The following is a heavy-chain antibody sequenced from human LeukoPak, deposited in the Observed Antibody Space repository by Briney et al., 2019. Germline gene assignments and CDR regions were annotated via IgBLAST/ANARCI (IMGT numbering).Heavy chain of an antibody. V-gene: IGHV5-51*01. CDR2: IYPGDSDS. J-gene: IGHJ3*02. CDR1: GYSFTSYW. D-gene: IGHD6-6*01. Sequence: GESLKISCKGSGYSFTSYWIGWVRQMPGKGLEWMGIIYPGDSDSRYSPSFQGQVIISADKSINTAYLQWSSLKASDTAMYYCVRMLRAARSDAFDIWGQGTMVTVSS. CDR3: VRMLRAARSDAFDI.